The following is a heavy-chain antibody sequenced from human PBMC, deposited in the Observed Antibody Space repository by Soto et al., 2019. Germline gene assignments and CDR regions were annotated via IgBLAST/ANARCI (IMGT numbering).Heavy chain of an antibody. CDR3: ARGDSGSYFDY. Sequence: SETLSLTCAVYNGSFSCYYWNWIRQPPGKGLEWIGEISQSGSTDYNVSLKSRVTISVDRSKNQSSLKLRSVTAADTAVYYCARGDSGSYFDYWGQGNLVTVSS. CDR1: NGSFSCYY. D-gene: IGHD1-26*01. CDR2: ISQSGST. J-gene: IGHJ4*03. V-gene: IGHV4-34*01.